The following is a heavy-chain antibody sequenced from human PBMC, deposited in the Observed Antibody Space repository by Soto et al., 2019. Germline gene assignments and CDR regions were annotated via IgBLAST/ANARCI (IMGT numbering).Heavy chain of an antibody. CDR2: IYYSGST. Sequence: PSETLSLTCTVSGGSISSYYWSWIRQPPGKGLEWIGYIYYSGSTNYNPSLKSRVTISVDRSKNQFSLKLSSVTAADTAVYYCARAIGWFGELLGAYYFDYWGQGTLVTVSS. CDR1: GGSISSYY. J-gene: IGHJ4*02. V-gene: IGHV4-59*12. D-gene: IGHD3-10*01. CDR3: ARAIGWFGELLGAYYFDY.